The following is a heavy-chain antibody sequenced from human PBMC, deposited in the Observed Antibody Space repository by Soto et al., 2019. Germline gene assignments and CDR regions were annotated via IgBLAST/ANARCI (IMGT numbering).Heavy chain of an antibody. CDR1: GGSISSSSYY. Sequence: QLQLQESGPGLVKPSETLSLTCTVSGGSISSSSYYWGWIRQPPGKGLEWIGSIYYSGSTYYNPSLKSRVTISVDTSKNQFYLKLSSVTAADTAVYYCARSPIGWLVRFDYWGQGTLVTVSS. CDR2: IYYSGST. D-gene: IGHD6-19*01. V-gene: IGHV4-39*01. CDR3: ARSPIGWLVRFDY. J-gene: IGHJ4*02.